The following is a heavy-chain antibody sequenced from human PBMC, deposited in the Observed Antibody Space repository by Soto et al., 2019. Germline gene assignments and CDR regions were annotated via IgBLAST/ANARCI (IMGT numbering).Heavy chain of an antibody. Sequence: EVQLVDSGGDLVQPGGSLRLSCVASGFTFSDFDMYWVRQVTGKGLEWVAGIGTLFVTYYSDSVKGPFSILRDNAKNSVTLRMNSLKPGDTAVYFCARGRSKDFHSSPPPTFDPWGQGTLVTVSS. V-gene: IGHV3-13*01. D-gene: IGHD6-6*01. CDR2: IGTLFVT. CDR1: GFTFSDFD. J-gene: IGHJ5*02. CDR3: ARGRSKDFHSSPPPTFDP.